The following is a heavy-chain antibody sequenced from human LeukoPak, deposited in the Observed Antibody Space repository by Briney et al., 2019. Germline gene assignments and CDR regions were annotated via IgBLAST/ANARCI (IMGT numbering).Heavy chain of an antibody. CDR1: GGTFSSYA. Sequence: SVKVSCKASGGTFSSYAISWVRQAPGQGLEWMGGIIPIFGTANYAQKFQGRVAITADESTSTAYMELSSLRSEDTAVYYCALTQSGYYFDYWGQGTLVTVSS. CDR2: IIPIFGTA. V-gene: IGHV1-69*13. CDR3: ALTQSGYYFDY. J-gene: IGHJ4*02. D-gene: IGHD3-10*01.